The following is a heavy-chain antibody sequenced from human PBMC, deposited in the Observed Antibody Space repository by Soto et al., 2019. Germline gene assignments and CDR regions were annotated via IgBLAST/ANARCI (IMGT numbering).Heavy chain of an antibody. CDR2: IFHSGTT. J-gene: IGHJ4*02. Sequence: SETLSLTCTVSGGSISSGGYYWSWIRQHPGKGLEWIGEIFHSGTTNYNPSLKSRVTISVDKSKNQFSLKLSSVTAADTAVYYCARTLYCGGDCFSFDYWGQGTLVTVSS. V-gene: IGHV4-31*03. CDR3: ARTLYCGGDCFSFDY. CDR1: GGSISSGGYY. D-gene: IGHD2-21*02.